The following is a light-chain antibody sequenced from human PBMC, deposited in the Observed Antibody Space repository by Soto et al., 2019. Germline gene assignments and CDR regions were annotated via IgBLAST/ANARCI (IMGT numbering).Light chain of an antibody. Sequence: QSALTQPPSASGSVGQSVTISCTGTSSDVGAYNYVSWYQQHPGKAPKLMIYEVSKWPSGVPDRFSGSKSGYTASLTVSGLQAEDEADYYCSSHAGNNNYVFGTGTKVTVL. CDR1: SSDVGAYNY. J-gene: IGLJ1*01. CDR3: SSHAGNNNYV. CDR2: EVS. V-gene: IGLV2-8*01.